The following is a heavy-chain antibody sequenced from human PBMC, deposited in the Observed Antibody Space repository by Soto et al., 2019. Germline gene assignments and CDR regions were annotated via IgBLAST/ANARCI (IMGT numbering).Heavy chain of an antibody. CDR3: ARGRYYDILTGYYEDYFDY. J-gene: IGHJ4*02. D-gene: IGHD3-9*01. Sequence: PSETLSLTCTVSGGSISSYYWSWIRQPPGKGLEWIGEINHSGSTNYNPSLKSRVTISVDTSKNQFSLKLSSVTAADTAVYYCARGRYYDILTGYYEDYFDYWGQGTLVTVSS. CDR2: INHSGST. CDR1: GGSISSYY. V-gene: IGHV4-34*01.